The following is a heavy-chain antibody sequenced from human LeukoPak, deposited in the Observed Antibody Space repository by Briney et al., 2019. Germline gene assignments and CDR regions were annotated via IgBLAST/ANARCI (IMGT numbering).Heavy chain of an antibody. CDR1: GFTFSSYG. D-gene: IGHD1-26*01. CDR3: AKASSGSPRWFDP. V-gene: IGHV3-23*01. Sequence: GGSLRLSCAASGFTFSSYGMHWVRQAPGKGLEWVSAISGSGGSTYYADSVKGRFTISRDNSKNTLYLQMNSLRAEDTAVYYCAKASSGSPRWFDPWGQGTLVTVSS. CDR2: ISGSGGST. J-gene: IGHJ5*02.